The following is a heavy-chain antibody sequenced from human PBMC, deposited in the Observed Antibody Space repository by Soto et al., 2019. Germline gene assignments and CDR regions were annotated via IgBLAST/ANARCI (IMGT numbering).Heavy chain of an antibody. CDR1: GGSISSYY. CDR2: IYYSGST. V-gene: IGHV4-59*01. D-gene: IGHD1-26*01. CDR3: ARAGSGSHYDFNWFDP. J-gene: IGHJ5*02. Sequence: LSLTCTFSGGSISSYYWSWIRQPPGKGLEWIGHIYYSGSTNYNPSLKSRVTISIDTSKRQFSLHLRSVTAADTAVYYCARAGSGSHYDFNWFDPWRQGEVVTGSS.